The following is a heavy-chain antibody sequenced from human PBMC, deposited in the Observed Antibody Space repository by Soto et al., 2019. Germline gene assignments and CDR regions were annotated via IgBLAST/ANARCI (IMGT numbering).Heavy chain of an antibody. CDR2: IYFRGST. Sequence: PSETLSLTCTVSGGSISSYYWSWIRQPPGKGLEWIGYIYFRGSTNYNPSLKSRVTISVDTSKNQFSLKLSSVTAADTAVYYCASRRMEYQLLSPPNFDYWGQGTLVTVSS. J-gene: IGHJ4*02. CDR3: ASRRMEYQLLSPPNFDY. V-gene: IGHV4-59*12. D-gene: IGHD2-2*01. CDR1: GGSISSYY.